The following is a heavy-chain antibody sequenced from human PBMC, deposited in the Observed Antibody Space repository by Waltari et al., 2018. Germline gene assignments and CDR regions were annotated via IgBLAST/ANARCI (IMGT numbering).Heavy chain of an antibody. D-gene: IGHD2-15*01. V-gene: IGHV4-34*01. CDR1: GGSFSGYY. J-gene: IGHJ5*02. Sequence: QVQLQQWGAGLLKPSETLSLTCAVYGGSFSGYYWSWIRQPPGKGLEWIGEINHRGSTNYNPSLKSRVTISVDTSKNQFSLKLSSVTAADTAVYYCARGGYCSGGSCWYNWFDPWGQGTLVTVSS. CDR3: ARGGYCSGGSCWYNWFDP. CDR2: INHRGST.